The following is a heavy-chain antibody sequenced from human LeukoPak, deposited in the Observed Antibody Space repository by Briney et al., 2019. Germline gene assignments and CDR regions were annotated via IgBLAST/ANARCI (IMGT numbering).Heavy chain of an antibody. V-gene: IGHV3-30*18. CDR2: ISSDGSKE. CDR3: AKSGGYCTDGICYHFDY. D-gene: IGHD2-8*01. Sequence: PGRSLRLSCAACGFAFNTFGIHWVRQAPGKGLEWVAVISSDGSKEYYGDSVKGRFTISRDNSKNILYLQMNSLRAEDSAVYYCAKSGGYCTDGICYHFDYWGQGTLVTVSS. CDR1: GFAFNTFG. J-gene: IGHJ4*02.